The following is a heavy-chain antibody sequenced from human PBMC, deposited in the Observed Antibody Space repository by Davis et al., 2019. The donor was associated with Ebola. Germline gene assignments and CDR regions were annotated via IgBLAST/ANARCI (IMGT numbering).Heavy chain of an antibody. CDR1: GFTFSSYG. D-gene: IGHD3-16*01. Sequence: GGSLRLSCAASGFTFSSYGMHWVRQAPGKGLEWVAVISYDGSNKYYADSVKGRFTISRDNSKNTLYLQMNSLRAEDTAVYSCAKELAITFGGVGYDFDYWGQGTLVTVSS. CDR3: AKELAITFGGVGYDFDY. J-gene: IGHJ4*02. CDR2: ISYDGSNK. V-gene: IGHV3-30*18.